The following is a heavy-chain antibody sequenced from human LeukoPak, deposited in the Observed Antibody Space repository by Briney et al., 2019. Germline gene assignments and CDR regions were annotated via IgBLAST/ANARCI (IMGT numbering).Heavy chain of an antibody. CDR3: ARVGYIAALDY. CDR1: GFTFGAKW. D-gene: IGHD6-13*01. V-gene: IGHV3-7*03. J-gene: IGHJ4*02. CDR2: INEDGSEK. Sequence: GGSLRLSCAASGFTFGAKWMSWVRQRPGKGLEGGLEWVASINEDGSEKYYVDSVKGRFTISRDNAKNTLYLQMNSLRAEDTAVYYCARVGYIAALDYWGQGTLVTVSS.